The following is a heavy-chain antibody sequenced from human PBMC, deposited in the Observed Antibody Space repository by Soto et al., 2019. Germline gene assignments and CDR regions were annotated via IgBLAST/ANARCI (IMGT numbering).Heavy chain of an antibody. CDR1: ANTFINNY. CDR3: ARVDGLVQYDDFWSGYYDY. D-gene: IGHD3-3*01. CDR2: FNPRGGTT. Sequence: QVQLLQSGAEVKKPGASVRISCKSSANTFINNYINWVRQAPGQGLEWLGVFNPRGGTTRYAQKFQGRVTMTGDTSTRTVCMALSNLKSEDTAVYYCARVDGLVQYDDFWSGYYDYWGQGTLVIVSS. J-gene: IGHJ4*02. V-gene: IGHV1-46*01.